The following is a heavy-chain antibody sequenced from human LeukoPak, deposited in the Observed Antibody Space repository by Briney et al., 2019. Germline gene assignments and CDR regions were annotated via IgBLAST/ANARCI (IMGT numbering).Heavy chain of an antibody. V-gene: IGHV3-30*18. D-gene: IGHD6-13*01. Sequence: GGSLRLSCAASGFTFGSYSMNWVRQAPGKGLEWVAVVADDEKTIFYADSVKGRFTISRDNSKNTLYLQMNSLRAEDTAVYYCAKVYSSSSRYYYYYMDVWGKGTTVTISS. J-gene: IGHJ6*03. CDR1: GFTFGSYS. CDR2: VADDEKTI. CDR3: AKVYSSSSRYYYYYMDV.